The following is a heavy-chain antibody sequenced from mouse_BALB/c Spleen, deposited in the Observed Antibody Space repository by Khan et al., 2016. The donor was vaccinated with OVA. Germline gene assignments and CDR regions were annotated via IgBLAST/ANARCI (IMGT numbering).Heavy chain of an antibody. CDR2: INPRSGYT. D-gene: IGHD2-14*01. CDR3: ARRTTGYALDY. Sequence: QVQLKQSGAELARPGASVKMSCKAPGYSFTSHTMHWVKQRPGQGLEWIGYINPRSGYTNYNQKFNDKATLTADKSSSTAYMQLSSLTSEDSAVYYCARRTTGYALDYWGQGTSVTVSS. J-gene: IGHJ4*01. CDR1: GYSFTSHT. V-gene: IGHV1-4*01.